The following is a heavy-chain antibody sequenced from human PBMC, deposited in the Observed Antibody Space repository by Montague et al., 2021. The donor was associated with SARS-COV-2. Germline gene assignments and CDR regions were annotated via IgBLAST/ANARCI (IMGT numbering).Heavy chain of an antibody. CDR3: ARDLLPSRPSNPV. V-gene: IGHV4-59*01. CDR2: IYYSGST. J-gene: IGHJ4*02. CDR1: GGSISSYY. Sequence: SETLSLTCTVSGGSISSYYWSWIRQPPGKGLEWIGYIYYSGSTNYNLSLKSRVTISVDTSKNQFSLRLSSVTAADTAVYYCARDLLPSRPSNPVWGQGTLVTVSS. D-gene: IGHD2/OR15-2a*01.